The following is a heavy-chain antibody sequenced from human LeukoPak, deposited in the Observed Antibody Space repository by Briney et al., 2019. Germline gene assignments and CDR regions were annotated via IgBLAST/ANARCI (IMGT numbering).Heavy chain of an antibody. Sequence: SETLSLTCTAPGGSISSYYWSWIRQPAGKGLEWIGRIYTSGSTNYNPSLKSRVTRSVDTSKNQFSLKLSSVTAADTAVYYCARPYYDSSGYSEYYFDYWGQGTLVTVSS. J-gene: IGHJ4*02. D-gene: IGHD3-22*01. V-gene: IGHV4-4*07. CDR2: IYTSGST. CDR1: GGSISSYY. CDR3: ARPYYDSSGYSEYYFDY.